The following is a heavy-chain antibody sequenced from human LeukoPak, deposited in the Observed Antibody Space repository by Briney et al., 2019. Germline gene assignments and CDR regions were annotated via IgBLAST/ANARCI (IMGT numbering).Heavy chain of an antibody. CDR1: GYSISSGLY. CDR3: ARREGYNFDY. Sequence: PSETLSLTCSVSGYSISSGLYWDWIRQPPGKGLEWIGSFHHSGSTPYNPSLNSRVSISVDTSKNQLSLKLSSVTAADTAVYYCARREGYNFDYWGQGTLVTVSS. V-gene: IGHV4-38-2*02. D-gene: IGHD5-24*01. J-gene: IGHJ4*02. CDR2: FHHSGST.